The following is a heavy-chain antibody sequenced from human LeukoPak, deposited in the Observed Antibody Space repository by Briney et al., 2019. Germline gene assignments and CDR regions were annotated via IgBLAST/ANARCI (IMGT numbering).Heavy chain of an antibody. CDR1: GGSIGSYY. D-gene: IGHD1-26*01. CDR3: AREARSGSYFDY. CDR2: IYTSGST. V-gene: IGHV4-4*07. J-gene: IGHJ4*02. Sequence: SETLSLTCTVSGGSIGSYYWSWIRQPAGKGLEWIGRIYTSGSTNYNPSLKSRVTMSVDTSKNQFSLKLSSVTAADTAVYYCAREARSGSYFDYWGQGTLVTVSS.